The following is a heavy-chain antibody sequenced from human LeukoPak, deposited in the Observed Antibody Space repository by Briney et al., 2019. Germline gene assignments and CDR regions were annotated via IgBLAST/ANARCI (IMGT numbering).Heavy chain of an antibody. CDR1: GGSITSSTYC. Sequence: SETLSLTCAVSGGSITSSTYCWGWIRQPPGKGLEWVGSIYSSERTSYNPSLKSRVTISIDTSKNQFSLKLSSVTAADTAVYYCARPYRSGSYVAFDIWGQGTMVTVSS. CDR2: IYSSERT. CDR3: ARPYRSGSYVAFDI. J-gene: IGHJ3*02. D-gene: IGHD1-26*01. V-gene: IGHV4-39*01.